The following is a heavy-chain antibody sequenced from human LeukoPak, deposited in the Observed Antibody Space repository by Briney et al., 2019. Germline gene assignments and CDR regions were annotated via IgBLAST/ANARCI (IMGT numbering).Heavy chain of an antibody. D-gene: IGHD6-6*01. V-gene: IGHV3-23*01. J-gene: IGHJ3*02. Sequence: GGSLRLSCAASGFTFSTYAMSWVRQAPGKGLEWVSSISDYGGDYTYYADSVKGRFTISRDNSKNTLYLQMNSLRAEDTAVYYCARDVSAGEYSSLGDAFDIWGQGTMVTVSS. CDR1: GFTFSTYA. CDR3: ARDVSAGEYSSLGDAFDI. CDR2: ISDYGGDYT.